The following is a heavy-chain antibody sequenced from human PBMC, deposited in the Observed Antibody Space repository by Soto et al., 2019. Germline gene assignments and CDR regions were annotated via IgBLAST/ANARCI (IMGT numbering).Heavy chain of an antibody. J-gene: IGHJ6*04. D-gene: IGHD3-10*01. V-gene: IGHV3-30*18. CDR2: ISYDGSNK. CDR3: ANGGGLDGSPLVDV. Sequence: GGSLRLSCAASGFTFSSYGMHWVRQAPGKGLEWVAVISYDGSNKYYADSVKGRFTISRDNSKNTLYLQMNSLRAEDTAVYYCANGGGLDGSPLVDVWGKGTTVTVSS. CDR1: GFTFSSYG.